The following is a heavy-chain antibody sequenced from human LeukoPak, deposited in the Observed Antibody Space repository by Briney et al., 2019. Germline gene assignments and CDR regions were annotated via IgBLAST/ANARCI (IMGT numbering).Heavy chain of an antibody. CDR1: GFIFSNYA. D-gene: IGHD1-1*01. CDR3: AKAPPYTKYFDY. Sequence: PGGSLRLSCAGSGFIFSNYAMSWVRQAPGQGLEWVSTISNSGDATFYADAVKGRVTISRDNSKNTLYLQMYSLRAEDTAIYYCAKAPPYTKYFDYWGQGTLLTVSS. CDR2: ISNSGDAT. V-gene: IGHV3-23*01. J-gene: IGHJ4*02.